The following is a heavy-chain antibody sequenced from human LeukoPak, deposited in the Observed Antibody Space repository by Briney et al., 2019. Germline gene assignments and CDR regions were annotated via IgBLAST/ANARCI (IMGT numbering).Heavy chain of an antibody. J-gene: IGHJ4*02. CDR3: ARVVRGSYFFDY. V-gene: IGHV1-69*06. Sequence: GASVKVSCKASGGTFSSYAISWVRQAPGQGLEWMGGIIPIFGTANYAQKFQGRVTITADKSTSTAYMELSSLRSEDTAVYCCARVVRGSYFFDYWGQGTLVTVSS. CDR2: IIPIFGTA. D-gene: IGHD1-26*01. CDR1: GGTFSSYA.